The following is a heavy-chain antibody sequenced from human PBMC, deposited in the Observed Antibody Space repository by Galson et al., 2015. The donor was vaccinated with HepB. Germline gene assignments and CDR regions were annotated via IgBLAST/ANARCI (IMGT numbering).Heavy chain of an antibody. Sequence: SVKVSCKASGGTFSSYAISWVRQAPGQGLEWMGGIIPIFGTANYAQKFQGRVTITADESTSTAYMELSSLRSEDTAVYYCARAQPRGGSSGWLSRNLYYYGMDVWSQGTTVTVSS. J-gene: IGHJ6*02. CDR3: ARAQPRGGSSGWLSRNLYYYGMDV. V-gene: IGHV1-69*13. D-gene: IGHD6-19*01. CDR1: GGTFSSYA. CDR2: IIPIFGTA.